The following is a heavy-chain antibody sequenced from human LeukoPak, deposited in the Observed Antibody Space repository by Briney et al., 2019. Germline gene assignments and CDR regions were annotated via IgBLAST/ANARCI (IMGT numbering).Heavy chain of an antibody. Sequence: ASVKVSCKASGYTFTGYYMHWVRQAPGQGLEWMGRINPNSGGTNYAQKFQGRVTMTRDTSTSTVYMELSSLRSEDTAVYYCATLGIAVAGTGVRTNHDWGQGTWSPSPQ. CDR2: INPNSGGT. CDR1: GYTFTGYY. V-gene: IGHV1-2*06. D-gene: IGHD6-13*01. J-gene: IGHJ4*02. CDR3: ATLGIAVAGTGVRTNHD.